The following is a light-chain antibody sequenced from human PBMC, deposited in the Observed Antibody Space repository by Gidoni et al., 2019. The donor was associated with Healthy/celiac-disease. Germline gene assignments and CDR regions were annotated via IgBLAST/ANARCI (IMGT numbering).Light chain of an antibody. V-gene: IGKV1-27*01. CDR2: AAS. J-gene: IGKJ4*01. CDR1: HGISNY. CDR3: QKYNSAPPA. Sequence: DIQMTQSPSSLSASVGDRVTITCRASHGISNYLAWYQQKPGKVPKLLIYAASTLQSGVPSRFSGSGSGTDFTLTISSLQPEDVATYYCQKYNSAPPAFGGXTKVEIK.